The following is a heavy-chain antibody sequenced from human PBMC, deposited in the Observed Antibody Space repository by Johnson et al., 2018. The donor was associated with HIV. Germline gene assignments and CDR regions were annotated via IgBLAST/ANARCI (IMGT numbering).Heavy chain of an antibody. CDR2: IRYAGGNK. V-gene: IGHV3-30*02. D-gene: IGHD3-3*01. CDR1: GFAFSSYG. J-gene: IGHJ3*02. CDR3: AKERSTYYNFWSGSAGNDAFDI. Sequence: VQLVESGGGVVQPGGSLRLSCVASGFAFSSYGMHWVRQAPGKGLAWVSFIRYAGGNKSYGDSVKGRFTISRDNSKNTLYVQMISLRAEDTAVYYCAKERSTYYNFWSGSAGNDAFDIWGQGTMVTVSS.